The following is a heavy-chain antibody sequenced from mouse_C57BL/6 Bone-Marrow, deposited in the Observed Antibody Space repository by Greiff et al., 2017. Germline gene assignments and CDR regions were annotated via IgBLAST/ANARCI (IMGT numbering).Heavy chain of an antibody. Sequence: DVQLVESGGGLVQPGGSLKLSCAASGFTFSDYYMYWVRQTPEKRLEWVAYISNGGGSTYYPDTVKGRFTISRDNAKNTLYLQMSRLKSEDTAMYYCASPKIYYYGSSYQSYWYFDVWGTGTTVTVSS. CDR1: GFTFSDYY. J-gene: IGHJ1*03. CDR2: ISNGGGST. D-gene: IGHD1-1*01. CDR3: ASPKIYYYGSSYQSYWYFDV. V-gene: IGHV5-12*01.